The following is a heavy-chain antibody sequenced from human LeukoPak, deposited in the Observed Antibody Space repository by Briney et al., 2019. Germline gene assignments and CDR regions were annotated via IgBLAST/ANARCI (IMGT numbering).Heavy chain of an antibody. Sequence: GGSLRLSCAASGFTFTNYWMSWVRQAPGKGLEWVANIKQDGSEKYYVDSVKGRFTISRDNAKNSRYLQMNSLRAEDTAVYYCVSSLAFDIWGQGTMVTVSS. V-gene: IGHV3-7*01. J-gene: IGHJ3*02. CDR2: IKQDGSEK. CDR3: VSSLAFDI. CDR1: GFTFTNYW.